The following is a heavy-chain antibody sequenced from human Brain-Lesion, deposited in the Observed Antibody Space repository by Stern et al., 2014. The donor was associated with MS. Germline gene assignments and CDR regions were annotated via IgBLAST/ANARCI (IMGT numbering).Heavy chain of an antibody. CDR2: FDPEDGET. J-gene: IGHJ6*02. CDR3: ATGGRVGAPTYYGMDV. CDR1: GYTLTELS. Sequence: VQLVESGAEVKTPGASVKVSCKVSGYTLTELSMHWVRQAPGKGLEWLGGFDPEDGETIYAQKFQGRVTMTEDTSTDTAYMELSSLRSEDTAVYYCATGGRVGAPTYYGMDVWGQGTAVIVSS. D-gene: IGHD1-26*01. V-gene: IGHV1-24*01.